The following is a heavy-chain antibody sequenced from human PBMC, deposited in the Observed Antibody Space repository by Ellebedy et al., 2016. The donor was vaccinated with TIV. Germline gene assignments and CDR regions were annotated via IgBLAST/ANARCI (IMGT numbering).Heavy chain of an antibody. CDR3: ARGRGYYDSKSYYKGHDY. D-gene: IGHD3-10*01. Sequence: AASVKVSCKASGYTFTSYDIYWVRQATGQGLEWMGWMNPNSGNTGHAQNFQGRVTMTRNTSISTAYMELSSLRSEATAVYYCARGRGYYDSKSYYKGHDYWGQGTLVTVSS. CDR2: MNPNSGNT. CDR1: GYTFTSYD. V-gene: IGHV1-8*01. J-gene: IGHJ4*02.